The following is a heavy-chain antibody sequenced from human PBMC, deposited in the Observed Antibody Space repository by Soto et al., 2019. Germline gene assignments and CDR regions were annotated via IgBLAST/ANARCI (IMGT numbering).Heavy chain of an antibody. J-gene: IGHJ4*02. V-gene: IGHV1-46*01. D-gene: IGHD6-19*01. CDR1: GYTFTKFH. CDR3: ARVWLGHDNHKTIGNNFDH. CDR2: IDPSGGVT. Sequence: GASVKVSCKASGYTFTKFHIHWVRQAPGQGLEWMGMIDPSGGVTRDAQRFQGRITMTSDTSTSSVYMELRGLTSEDTAVYYCARVWLGHDNHKTIGNNFDHWGRGTRGTVSS.